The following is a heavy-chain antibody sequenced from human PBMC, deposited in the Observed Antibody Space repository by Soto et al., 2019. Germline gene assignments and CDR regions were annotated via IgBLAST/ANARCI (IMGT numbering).Heavy chain of an antibody. CDR1: GFTFSSYS. J-gene: IGHJ6*02. D-gene: IGHD1-26*01. CDR3: GKGRSYYYYYGVDV. V-gene: IGHV3-21*04. CDR2: ISSSSSYI. Sequence: SGFTFSSYSMNWVRQAPGKGLEWVSSISSSSSYIYYADAVKGRFTISRDNSKSTLYLQMNSLRAEDTAVYYCGKGRSYYYYYGVDVWGQGTTVTVSS.